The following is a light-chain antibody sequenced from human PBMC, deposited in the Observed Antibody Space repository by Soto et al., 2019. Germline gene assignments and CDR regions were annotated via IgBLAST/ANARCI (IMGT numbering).Light chain of an antibody. V-gene: IGKV3-15*01. CDR3: LQYDNWPPWT. CDR1: QTVGSQ. CDR2: GAS. Sequence: EIVMTQSPATLSVSPGERATLSCRASQTVGSQLAWYQQKAGQAPRLLIYGASTRATGIPARCSGSGSGTEFTLTIISLQSEDFALYYCLQYDNWPPWTFGQGTKVEIK. J-gene: IGKJ1*01.